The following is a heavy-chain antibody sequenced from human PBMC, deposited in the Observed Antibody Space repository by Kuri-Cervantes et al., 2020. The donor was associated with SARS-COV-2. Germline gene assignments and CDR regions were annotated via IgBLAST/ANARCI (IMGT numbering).Heavy chain of an antibody. J-gene: IGHJ3*02. CDR2: ISYDGSNK. CDR3: LGSYDAFDI. Sequence: LSLTCAASGFTFSSYAMHWVRQAPGKGLEWVAVISYDGSNKYYADSVKGRFTISRDNSKNTLYLQMNSLRAEDTAVYYCLGSYDAFDIWGQGTMVTVSS. CDR1: GFTFSSYA. V-gene: IGHV3-30-3*01. D-gene: IGHD3-10*01.